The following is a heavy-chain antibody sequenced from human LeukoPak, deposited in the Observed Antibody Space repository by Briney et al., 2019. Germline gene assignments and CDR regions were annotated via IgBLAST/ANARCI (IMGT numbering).Heavy chain of an antibody. CDR2: ISNIVNRSAT. J-gene: IGHJ3*02. CDR3: TRGYSGTSRYAFDI. D-gene: IGHD4-23*01. V-gene: IGHV3-72*01. Sequence: GRTLSLSREFSGATFTELSTDSGSDPPRKGLECVVRISNIVNRSATEYAATVKSRFNMSRAESKNSLYLQMNSLKTEDTAVYSCTRGYSGTSRYAFDIWGQGTMVTVSS. CDR1: GATFTELS.